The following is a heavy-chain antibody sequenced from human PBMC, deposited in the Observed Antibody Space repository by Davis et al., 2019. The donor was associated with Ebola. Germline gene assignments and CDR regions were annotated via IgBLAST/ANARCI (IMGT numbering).Heavy chain of an antibody. J-gene: IGHJ4*02. CDR3: ARGLDTAMRN. CDR1: GGSFSGYY. V-gene: IGHV4-34*01. CDR2: INHSGST. D-gene: IGHD5-18*01. Sequence: PGGSLRLSCAVYGGSFSGYYWSWIRQPPGKGLEWIGEINHSGSTNYNPSLKSRVTISVDTSKNQFSLKLSSVTAADTAVYYCARGLDTAMRNRGQGTLVTVSS.